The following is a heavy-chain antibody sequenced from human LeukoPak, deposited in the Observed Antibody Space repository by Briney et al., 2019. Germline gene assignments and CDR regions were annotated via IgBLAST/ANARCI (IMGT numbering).Heavy chain of an antibody. J-gene: IGHJ4*02. CDR3: ARGDDFWSGYSQVDY. V-gene: IGHV3-21*01. CDR1: GFTFSSYS. Sequence: AGGSLRLSCAASGFTFSSYSMNWVRQAPGKGLEWVSSISSSSSYIYYADSVKGRFTISRDNAKNSLYLQMNSLRAEDTAVYYCARGDDFWSGYSQVDYWGQGTLVTVSS. CDR2: ISSSSSYI. D-gene: IGHD3-3*01.